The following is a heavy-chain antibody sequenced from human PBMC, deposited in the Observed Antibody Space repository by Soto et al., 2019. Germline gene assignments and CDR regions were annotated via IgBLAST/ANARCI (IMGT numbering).Heavy chain of an antibody. CDR2: IYSGGST. D-gene: IGHD5-12*01. Sequence: SRRRSCAASGFTFSSYVMSWVRQAPGKGLEWVSVIYSGGSTDYADSVKGRFTISRDNSKNTLYLQMNSLRAEDTAVYYCAAYSGYEYWGQGTLVTVSS. CDR1: GFTFSSYV. CDR3: AAYSGYEY. V-gene: IGHV3-66*01. J-gene: IGHJ4*02.